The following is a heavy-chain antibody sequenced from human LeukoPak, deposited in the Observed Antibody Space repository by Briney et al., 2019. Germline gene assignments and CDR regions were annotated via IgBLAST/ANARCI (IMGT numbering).Heavy chain of an antibody. CDR3: ARGYRGYSHGLYYFDY. D-gene: IGHD5-18*01. CDR1: GFTFSSYA. V-gene: IGHV3-30*04. CDR2: ISYDGSNK. J-gene: IGHJ4*02. Sequence: GGSLRLSCAASGFTFSSYAMHWVRQAPGKGLEWVAVISYDGSNKYYADSVKGRFTISRDNSKNTLYLQMNSLRAEDTAVYYCARGYRGYSHGLYYFDYWGQGTLVTVSS.